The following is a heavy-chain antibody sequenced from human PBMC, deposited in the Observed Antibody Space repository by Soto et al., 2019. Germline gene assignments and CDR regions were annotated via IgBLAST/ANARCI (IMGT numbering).Heavy chain of an antibody. V-gene: IGHV4-59*01. Sequence: SETLSLTCTVSGGSISSYYWSWIRQPPGKGLEWIGYIYYSGSTNYNPSLKSRVTISVDTSKNKFSLKLSSVTAADTAVYYCARDFRGYCSSTSCPPFLYYYYGMDVWGKGTTCTVSS. CDR2: IYYSGST. CDR3: ARDFRGYCSSTSCPPFLYYYYGMDV. CDR1: GGSISSYY. J-gene: IGHJ6*04. D-gene: IGHD2-2*01.